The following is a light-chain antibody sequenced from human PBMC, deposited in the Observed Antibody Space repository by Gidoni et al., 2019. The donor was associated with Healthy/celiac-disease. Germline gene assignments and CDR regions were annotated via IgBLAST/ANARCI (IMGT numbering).Light chain of an antibody. CDR2: WAS. Sequence: DIVMTQSPDSLAVSLGERATINCKSSQSVLYSSNNKNNLAWYQQKPGQPPKLLIYWASTRESGVLDRFSGSGSGTDFTLTISSLQAEDVAVYYCQQYYSTPYSFGQGTKLEIK. CDR3: QQYYSTPYS. CDR1: QSVLYSSNNKNN. J-gene: IGKJ2*03. V-gene: IGKV4-1*01.